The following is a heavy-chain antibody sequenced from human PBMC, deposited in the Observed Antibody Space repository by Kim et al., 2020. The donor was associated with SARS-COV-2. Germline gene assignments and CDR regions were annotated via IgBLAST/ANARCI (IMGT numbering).Heavy chain of an antibody. CDR3: ARDQRSDYGDYDY. D-gene: IGHD4-17*01. Sequence: YAQKFQGRVTMTTDTSTSTAYMELKSLRSDDTAVYYCARDQRSDYGDYDYWGQGTLVTVSS. J-gene: IGHJ4*02. V-gene: IGHV1-18*01.